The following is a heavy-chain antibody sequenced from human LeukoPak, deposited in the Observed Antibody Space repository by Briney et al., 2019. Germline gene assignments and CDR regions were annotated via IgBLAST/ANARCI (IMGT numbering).Heavy chain of an antibody. CDR3: AKRHCRGTHCYRFDY. CDR2: ISGSGGST. Sequence: PGGSLRLSCATSGFTFSSCVLAWVRQAPGKGLEWVSSISGSGGSTYYADSVKGRFTISRDNSMNTLYLQMNSLRADDTAVYYCAKRHCRGTHCYRFDYWGQGTLVTVSS. CDR1: GFTFSSCV. D-gene: IGHD2-2*01. J-gene: IGHJ4*02. V-gene: IGHV3-23*01.